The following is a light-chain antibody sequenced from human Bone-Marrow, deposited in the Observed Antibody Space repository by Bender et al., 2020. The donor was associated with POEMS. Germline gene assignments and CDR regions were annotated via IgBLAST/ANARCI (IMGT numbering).Light chain of an antibody. Sequence: SYELTQPPSVSVSPGQTATITCSGNTLADKYVCWYQQKAGQSPVLVIYQDNLRPSGIPERFAGSNSGKTATLTISGTRSMDEAEYYCQTWDTSTVVFGGGTKLTVL. CDR2: QDN. V-gene: IGLV3-1*01. CDR1: TLADKY. CDR3: QTWDTSTVV. J-gene: IGLJ2*01.